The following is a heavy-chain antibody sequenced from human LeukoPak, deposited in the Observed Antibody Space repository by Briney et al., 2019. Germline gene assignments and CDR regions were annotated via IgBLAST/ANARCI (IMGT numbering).Heavy chain of an antibody. CDR1: GFTVSSNY. V-gene: IGHV3-53*01. Sequence: GGSLRLSCAASGFTVSSNYMSWVRQAPGKGLEWVSVIYSGGSTYYADSVKGRFTISRHNSKNTLYLQMNSLRAEDTAVYYCAKDGDFWSGYYTRWFDPWGQGTLVTVSS. J-gene: IGHJ5*02. CDR3: AKDGDFWSGYYTRWFDP. D-gene: IGHD3-3*01. CDR2: IYSGGST.